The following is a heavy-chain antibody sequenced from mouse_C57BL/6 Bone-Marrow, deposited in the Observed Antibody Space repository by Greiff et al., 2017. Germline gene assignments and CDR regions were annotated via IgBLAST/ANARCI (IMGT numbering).Heavy chain of an antibody. CDR1: GFTFSSYT. CDR3: ARQVTTVLATKYFDV. V-gene: IGHV5-9*01. J-gene: IGHJ1*03. D-gene: IGHD1-1*01. Sequence: EVQRVESGGGLVKPGGSLKLSCAASGFTFSSYTMSWVRQTPEKRLQWVAAISGGGGNTYYPESVKGRFTISRDNDKNTLYLQMSSRRSEDTALYYCARQVTTVLATKYFDVWGTGTTVTVSS. CDR2: ISGGGGNT.